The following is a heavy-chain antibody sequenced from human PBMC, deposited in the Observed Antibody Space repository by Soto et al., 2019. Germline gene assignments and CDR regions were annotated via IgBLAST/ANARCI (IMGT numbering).Heavy chain of an antibody. V-gene: IGHV3-30*03. Sequence: QVQLVESGGGVVQPGRSLRLSCAASGFTFSSYGMHWVRQAPGKGLEWVAVISYDGSNKYYADSVKGRFTISRDNSKNTLYMQMNSLRAEDTAVYYCDNLFPPYCGGDCYPIWGQGTMVTVSS. CDR1: GFTFSSYG. D-gene: IGHD2-21*02. CDR2: ISYDGSNK. CDR3: DNLFPPYCGGDCYPI. J-gene: IGHJ3*02.